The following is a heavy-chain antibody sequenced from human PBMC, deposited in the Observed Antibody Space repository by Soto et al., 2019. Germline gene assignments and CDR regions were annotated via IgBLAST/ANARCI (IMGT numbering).Heavy chain of an antibody. J-gene: IGHJ4*02. Sequence: GESLKISCKGSGYSFTSYWIGWVRQMPGKGLEWMGIIYPGDSDTRYSPSFQGQVTISADKSISTAYLQWSSLKASDTAMYYCARLDDILTGYYIGPPDYWGQGTLVTSPQ. CDR2: IYPGDSDT. CDR1: GYSFTSYW. V-gene: IGHV5-51*01. CDR3: ARLDDILTGYYIGPPDY. D-gene: IGHD3-9*01.